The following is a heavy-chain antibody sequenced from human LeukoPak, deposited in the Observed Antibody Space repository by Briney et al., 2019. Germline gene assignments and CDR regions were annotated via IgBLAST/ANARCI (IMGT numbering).Heavy chain of an antibody. CDR3: AKGRITMVRGVIISYYYYGMDV. J-gene: IGHJ6*02. D-gene: IGHD3-10*01. CDR2: ISGSGGST. V-gene: IGHV3-23*01. Sequence: AGSLRLPCAASGFTFSSYAMSWLRQAPGKALEWVSAISGSGGSTYYADFVKGRFTISRDNSKNTLYLQMNSLRAEDTAVYYCAKGRITMVRGVIISYYYYGMDVWGQGTTVTVSS. CDR1: GFTFSSYA.